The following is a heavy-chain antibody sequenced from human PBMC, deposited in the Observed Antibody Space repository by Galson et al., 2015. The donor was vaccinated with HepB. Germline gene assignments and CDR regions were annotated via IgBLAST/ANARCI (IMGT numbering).Heavy chain of an antibody. CDR3: ARDYASWSRDY. CDR1: GFTFSPYG. D-gene: IGHD6-13*01. Sequence: LRLSCAASGFTFSPYGMTWVRQAPGRGLEWVSTIGSGDHKFYPDSLKGRFTISRDDDKNSVYLQMTGLSAEDTAVYYCARDYASWSRDYWGQGTLVTVSS. V-gene: IGHV3-21*01. CDR2: IGSGDHK. J-gene: IGHJ4*02.